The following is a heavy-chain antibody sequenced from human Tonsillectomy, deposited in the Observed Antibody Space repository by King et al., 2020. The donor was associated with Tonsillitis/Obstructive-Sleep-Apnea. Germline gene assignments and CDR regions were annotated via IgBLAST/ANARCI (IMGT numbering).Heavy chain of an antibody. D-gene: IGHD2-8*01. CDR3: ARGVYANHYSYMDV. CDR2: INTNTGNP. CDR1: GYTFTSYA. V-gene: IGHV7-4-1*02. J-gene: IGHJ6*03. Sequence: VQLVESGSELKKPGASVKVSCKASGYTFTSYAMNWVRQAPGQGLEWMGWINTNTGNPTYAHGFTGRFVFSLDTSVSTTYLQISSLKAEDTAVYYCARGVYANHYSYMDVCGEGTTVTVSS.